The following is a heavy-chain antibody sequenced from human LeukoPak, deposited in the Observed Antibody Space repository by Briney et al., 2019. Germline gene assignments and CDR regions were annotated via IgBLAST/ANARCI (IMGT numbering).Heavy chain of an antibody. D-gene: IGHD4-17*01. V-gene: IGHV3-23*01. J-gene: IGHJ4*02. Sequence: HPGGSPRLSCAASGFTFSSYAMSWVRQAPGKGLEWVSAISGSGGSTYYADSVKGRFTISRDNSKNTLYLQMNSLRAEDTAVYYCAKGPRMTTVTNYFDYWGQGTLVTVSS. CDR1: GFTFSSYA. CDR3: AKGPRMTTVTNYFDY. CDR2: ISGSGGST.